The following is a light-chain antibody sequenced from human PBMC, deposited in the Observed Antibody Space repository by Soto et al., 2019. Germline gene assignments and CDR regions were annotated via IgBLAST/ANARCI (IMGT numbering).Light chain of an antibody. Sequence: QSALTQPPSASGSPGQSVTISCTVTSSDVGGSNYVSWYQQHPGQVPKLIIYDVTKRPSGVPDGFSGSKSGNTASLADSGFQADDDADYYRGTKAGNNFIFGGGTKLTVL. CDR2: DVT. CDR3: GTKAGNNFI. CDR1: SSDVGGSNY. V-gene: IGLV2-8*01. J-gene: IGLJ2*01.